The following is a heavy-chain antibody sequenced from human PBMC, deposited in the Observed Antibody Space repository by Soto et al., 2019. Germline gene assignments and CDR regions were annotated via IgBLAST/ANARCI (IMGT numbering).Heavy chain of an antibody. Sequence: ASVKVSCKASGGTFSSYAISWVRQAPGQGLEWMGGIIPIFGTANYAQKFQGRVTITADESTSTAYMELSSLRSEDTAVYYCARDRDGYNLGYFDYWGQGTLVTV. CDR3: ARDRDGYNLGYFDY. CDR1: GGTFSSYA. V-gene: IGHV1-69*13. D-gene: IGHD5-12*01. CDR2: IIPIFGTA. J-gene: IGHJ4*02.